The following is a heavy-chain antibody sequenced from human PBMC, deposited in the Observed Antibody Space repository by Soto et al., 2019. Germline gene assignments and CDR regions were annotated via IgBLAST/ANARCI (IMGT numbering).Heavy chain of an antibody. CDR3: ARDQDSDNYVYAGSQEPYGMDV. D-gene: IGHD3-16*01. Sequence: ASVKVSCKASGYTFTSYGISWVRQAPGQGLEWMGWISAYNGNTNYAQKLQGRVTMTTDTSTSTAYMELRSLRSDDTAVYYCARDQDSDNYVYAGSQEPYGMDVWGQGTTVTVSS. J-gene: IGHJ6*02. CDR2: ISAYNGNT. V-gene: IGHV1-18*01. CDR1: GYTFTSYG.